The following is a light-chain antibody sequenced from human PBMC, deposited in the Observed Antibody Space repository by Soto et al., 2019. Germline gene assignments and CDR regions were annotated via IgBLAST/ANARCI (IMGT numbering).Light chain of an antibody. V-gene: IGKV3-20*01. CDR2: GAS. CDR3: QQYGSSPT. Sequence: IVLTQSPGTLSFSPLERATLSCRASQSVINNHLAWYQQKPGQAPRRLIYGASSRATGIPDRFSGSGSGTDFTLTISRLEPEDFAVYYCQQYGSSPTFGEGTRLEIK. J-gene: IGKJ5*01. CDR1: QSVINNH.